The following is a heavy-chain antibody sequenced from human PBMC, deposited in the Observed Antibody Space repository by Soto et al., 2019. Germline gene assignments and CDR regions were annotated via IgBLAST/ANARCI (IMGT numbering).Heavy chain of an antibody. J-gene: IGHJ4*02. D-gene: IGHD2-2*01. V-gene: IGHV1-18*01. Sequence: ASVKVSCKASGYTFTNYGVSWVRQAPGQGLEWMGWIGGYKGNTNYAQKLQGRVTLTTDTSTSTAYMELRSLRSDDTAVYYCAPHTFATSSPSGYWGQGTLVTVSS. CDR1: GYTFTNYG. CDR2: IGGYKGNT. CDR3: APHTFATSSPSGY.